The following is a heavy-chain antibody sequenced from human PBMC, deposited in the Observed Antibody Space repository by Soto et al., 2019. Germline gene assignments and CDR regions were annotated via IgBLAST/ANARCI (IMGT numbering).Heavy chain of an antibody. CDR2: IYPSDSDT. J-gene: IGHJ4*02. D-gene: IGHD2-21*02. CDR1: GYDFINYW. Sequence: EVQLVQSGAEVKKPGESLKISCEASGYDFINYWIGWVRQMPGKGLEWMGFIYPSDSDTRYSPSFQGQVTISADKSIFTAYLQWSSLKASDTAMYYCTRHRRGDTERSLDYWGQGTLVTVSS. CDR3: TRHRRGDTERSLDY. V-gene: IGHV5-51*01.